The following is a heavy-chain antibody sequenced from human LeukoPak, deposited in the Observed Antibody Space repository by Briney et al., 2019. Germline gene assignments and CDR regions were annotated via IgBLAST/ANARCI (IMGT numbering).Heavy chain of an antibody. D-gene: IGHD2-21*02. J-gene: IGHJ4*02. Sequence: GASVKVSCKASGYTFTSYGISWVRQAPGQGLEGMAWIGDYNGKTNYAQNLQGRVTMTTDTSTNTAYMVLRSLRSDDTAWYYCVRDLGDDYRIFFDDWGQGTLVTVSS. V-gene: IGHV1-18*04. CDR3: VRDLGDDYRIFFDD. CDR1: GYTFTSYG. CDR2: IGDYNGKT.